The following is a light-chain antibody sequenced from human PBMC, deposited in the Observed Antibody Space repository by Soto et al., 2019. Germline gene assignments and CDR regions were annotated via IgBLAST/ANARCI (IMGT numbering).Light chain of an antibody. Sequence: VMTQTPLSLSITPGEHASVSCRSIHSLLHSDGNAYLNWFQQRPGQSPRRLIYKVSNRDSRVPDRFSGSGSGTDFTLKISRVEAEDVGVYYCMQGTYWPRTFGQGTKVDIK. CDR1: HSLLHSDGNAY. CDR3: MQGTYWPRT. J-gene: IGKJ1*01. V-gene: IGKV2-30*02. CDR2: KVS.